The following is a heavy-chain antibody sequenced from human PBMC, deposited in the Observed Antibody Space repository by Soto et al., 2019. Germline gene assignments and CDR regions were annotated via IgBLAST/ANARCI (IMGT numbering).Heavy chain of an antibody. D-gene: IGHD1-7*01. CDR3: AYRITGTIYYYYGMDV. Sequence: QVQLVQSGAEVKKPGSSVKVSCKASGGTFSSYAINWVRQAPGQGLEWMGGIIPIFGTANYAQKFQGRVTITADESTSTAYMELSSLRSEDTAVYYCAYRITGTIYYYYGMDVWGQGTTVTVSS. CDR2: IIPIFGTA. CDR1: GGTFSSYA. J-gene: IGHJ6*02. V-gene: IGHV1-69*12.